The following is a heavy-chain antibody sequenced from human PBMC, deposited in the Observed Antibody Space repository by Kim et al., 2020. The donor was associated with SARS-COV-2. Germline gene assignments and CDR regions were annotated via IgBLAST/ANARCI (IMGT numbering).Heavy chain of an antibody. J-gene: IGHJ6*02. CDR1: GYTFTSYD. V-gene: IGHV1-8*01. CDR3: ARSSPPLPERTIFGVVLYYYCGMDV. CDR2: MNPNSGNT. D-gene: IGHD3-3*01. Sequence: ASVKVSCKASGYTFTSYDINWVRQATGQGLEWMGWMNPNSGNTGYAQKFQCRVTMTRNTSISTAYMELSSLRSEDTAVYYCARSSPPLPERTIFGVVLYYYCGMDVWGQGTTVTVSS.